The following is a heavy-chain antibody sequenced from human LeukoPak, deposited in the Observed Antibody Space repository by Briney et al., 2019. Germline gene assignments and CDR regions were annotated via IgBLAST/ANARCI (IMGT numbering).Heavy chain of an antibody. CDR1: GFTFSSYA. Sequence: PGGSLRLSCAASGFTFSSYAMSWVRQAPGKGLEGVSAISGSGGSTYYADSVKGRFTISRDNSTNTLYLQMNSLRAEDTAVYYCAKDVYQYRSSGRGYWGQGTLVTVSS. V-gene: IGHV3-23*01. D-gene: IGHD3-22*01. J-gene: IGHJ4*02. CDR2: ISGSGGST. CDR3: AKDVYQYRSSGRGY.